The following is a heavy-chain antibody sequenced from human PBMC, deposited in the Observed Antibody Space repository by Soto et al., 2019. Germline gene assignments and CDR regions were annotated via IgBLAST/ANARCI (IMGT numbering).Heavy chain of an antibody. Sequence: SETLSLTCAVYGGSFSGYYWSWIRQPPGKGLEWIGEINHSGSTNYNPSLKSRVTISVDTSKNQFSLKLSSVTAADTAVYYCARGRVVPAASGNWFDPWGQGTLVTVSS. CDR2: INHSGST. D-gene: IGHD2-2*01. CDR3: ARGRVVPAASGNWFDP. CDR1: GGSFSGYY. J-gene: IGHJ5*02. V-gene: IGHV4-34*01.